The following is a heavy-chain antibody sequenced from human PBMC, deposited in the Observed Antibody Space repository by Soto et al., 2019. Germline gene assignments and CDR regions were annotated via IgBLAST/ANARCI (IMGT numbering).Heavy chain of an antibody. CDR3: ANRRTIYGDLYYFDY. CDR2: ISGSGGST. V-gene: IGHV3-23*01. D-gene: IGHD4-17*01. J-gene: IGHJ4*02. Sequence: PGGSLRLSCAASGFTFSSYAMSWVRQAPGKGLEWVSAISGSGGSTYYADSVKGRFTISRDNSKNTLYLQMNSLRAEDTAVYYCANRRTIYGDLYYFDYWGQGTLVTVSS. CDR1: GFTFSSYA.